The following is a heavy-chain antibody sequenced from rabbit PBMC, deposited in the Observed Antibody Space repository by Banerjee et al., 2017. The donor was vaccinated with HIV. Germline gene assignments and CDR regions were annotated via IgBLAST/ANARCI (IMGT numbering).Heavy chain of an antibody. Sequence: QSLEESGGDLVKPGASLTLTCKASGFSFSSGYYMCWVRQAPGKGLEWIACIYVGNSNYIYYASWAKGRFTISKTSSTTVTLQMTSLTAADTATYFCARDLAGVTGWNFGLWGPGTLVTVS. CDR1: GFSFSSGYY. CDR3: ARDLAGVTGWNFGL. D-gene: IGHD4-1*01. V-gene: IGHV1S40*01. CDR2: IYVGNSNYI. J-gene: IGHJ4*01.